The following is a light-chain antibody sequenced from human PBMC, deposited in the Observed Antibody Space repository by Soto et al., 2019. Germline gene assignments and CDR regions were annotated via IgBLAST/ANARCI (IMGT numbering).Light chain of an antibody. CDR3: GTCDITLNGVV. CDR1: SSNIENNY. CDR2: DNN. Sequence: QPVLTQPPSVSAAPGQKVSISCSGSSSNIENNYVSWYQQLPGTAPKLLIYDNNKRPSGIPDRSSGSKSATSATLGITGLQAGDYSEYYSGTCDITLNGVVFGAGTEVTV. J-gene: IGLJ3*02. V-gene: IGLV1-51*01.